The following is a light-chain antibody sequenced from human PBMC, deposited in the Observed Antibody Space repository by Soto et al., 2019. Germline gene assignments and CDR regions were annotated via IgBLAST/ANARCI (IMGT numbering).Light chain of an antibody. J-gene: IGKJ1*01. CDR2: DAS. V-gene: IGKV3-11*01. CDR3: QQRSNWPRT. CDR1: QRVSSY. Sequence: EIVLTQSPATLSLSPGESATLSCRASQRVSSYLAWYQQKPGQAPRLLIYDASNRATGIPARFSGSGSGTDFTLTISSLEPEDFAVYYCQQRSNWPRTFGQGAKLDIK.